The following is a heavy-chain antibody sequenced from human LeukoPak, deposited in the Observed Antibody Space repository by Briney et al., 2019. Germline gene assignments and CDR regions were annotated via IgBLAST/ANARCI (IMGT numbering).Heavy chain of an antibody. CDR2: IIPIFGTA. D-gene: IGHD3-10*01. J-gene: IGHJ3*02. Sequence: SVKVSCKASGGTFSSYAISWERQAPGQGLEWMGGIIPIFGTANYAQKFQGRVTITADKSTSTAYMELSSLRSEDTAVYYCAALDYYGSGRSYDAFDIWGQGTMVTVSS. V-gene: IGHV1-69*06. CDR3: AALDYYGSGRSYDAFDI. CDR1: GGTFSSYA.